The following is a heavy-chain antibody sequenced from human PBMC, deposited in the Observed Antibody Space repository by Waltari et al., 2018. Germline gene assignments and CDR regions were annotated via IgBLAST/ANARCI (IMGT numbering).Heavy chain of an antibody. CDR3: AGAPLKIQQTFDY. D-gene: IGHD5-18*01. V-gene: IGHV1-69*14. J-gene: IGHJ4*02. Sequence: QVQLVQSGAEVKKPGSSVKVSCKASGGPFSSYPISWLRQAPGQGLEWMGGIIPIFGTANYAQKFQGRVTITADKSTSTDYMELSSLRSEDTAVYYCAGAPLKIQQTFDYWGQGTLVTVSS. CDR2: IIPIFGTA. CDR1: GGPFSSYP.